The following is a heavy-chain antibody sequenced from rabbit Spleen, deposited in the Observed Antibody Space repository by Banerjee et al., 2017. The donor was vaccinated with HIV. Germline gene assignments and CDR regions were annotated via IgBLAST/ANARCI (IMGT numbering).Heavy chain of an antibody. CDR3: ARDGAGGSYFAL. J-gene: IGHJ4*01. CDR2: IYTGRGGT. V-gene: IGHV1S7*01. CDR1: GFSFNEFSFNSGYD. Sequence: QLVESGGGLVKPEGSLTLTCKASGFSFNEFSFNSGYDMCWVRQAPGKGLEWIGAIYTGRGGTDYANWVNGRFTISSDNAQYTVHLQLNSLTAADTATYFCARDGAGGSYFALWGPGTLVTVS. D-gene: IGHD8-1*01.